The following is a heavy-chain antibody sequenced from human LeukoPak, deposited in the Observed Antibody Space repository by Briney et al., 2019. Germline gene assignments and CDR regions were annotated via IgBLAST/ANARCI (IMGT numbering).Heavy chain of an antibody. CDR2: INPSGGST. CDR3: ARGLRVIVVVPAAIPSGFDP. D-gene: IGHD2-2*01. Sequence: ASVKVSCKASGYTFTSYYMHWVRQAPGQGLEWMGIINPSGGSTSYAQKFQGRVTMTRDTSTSTVYMELSSLRSEDTAVYYCARGLRVIVVVPAAIPSGFDPWGQGTLVTVSS. J-gene: IGHJ5*02. V-gene: IGHV1-46*01. CDR1: GYTFTSYY.